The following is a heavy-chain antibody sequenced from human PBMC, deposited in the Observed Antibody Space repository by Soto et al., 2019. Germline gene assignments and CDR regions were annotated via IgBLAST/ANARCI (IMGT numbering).Heavy chain of an antibody. CDR2: IIPMFGTA. D-gene: IGHD3-22*01. J-gene: IGHJ4*02. V-gene: IGHV1-69*01. Sequence: QVQLVQSGAEVRKPGSSVKVSCKASGGTFSRHAISWVRQAPGQGLEWMGGIIPMFGTANHAQKFQGRVTIIADESTSTAYMELSSLRSEDTATYYCARGWGYDSSDYYYAYWGQGTVVIVSS. CDR1: GGTFSRHA. CDR3: ARGWGYDSSDYYYAY.